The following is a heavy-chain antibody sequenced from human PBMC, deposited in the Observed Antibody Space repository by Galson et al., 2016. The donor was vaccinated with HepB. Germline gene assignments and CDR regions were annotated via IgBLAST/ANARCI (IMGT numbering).Heavy chain of an antibody. CDR3: ARASQPYCSSTSCYAGYYHYYGMDV. Sequence: SLRLSCAASGFTFSIYGMHWVRQAPGKGLEWVAVTWNDEITKYSADSVEGRFTITRDYSKNTLYLQMNSLRVDDTAVYYCARASQPYCSSTSCYAGYYHYYGMDVWGQGTTVTVSS. CDR1: GFTFSIYG. CDR2: TWNDEITK. D-gene: IGHD2-2*01. J-gene: IGHJ6*02. V-gene: IGHV3-33*01.